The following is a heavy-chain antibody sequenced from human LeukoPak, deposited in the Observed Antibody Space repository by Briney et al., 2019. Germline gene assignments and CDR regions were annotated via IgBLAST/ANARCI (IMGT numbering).Heavy chain of an antibody. J-gene: IGHJ4*02. CDR3: ARSPDGVDN. D-gene: IGHD3-10*01. CDR2: IKEDGSEI. V-gene: IGHV3-7*01. Sequence: GGSLRLSCAASGFIFSNYWMTWVRQTPGKGLEFVANIKEDGSEIFYLDSVKGRFTISRDNAKNSVYLQMNSLRTEDTAVYYCARSPDGVDNWGQGTLVTVSS. CDR1: GFIFSNYW.